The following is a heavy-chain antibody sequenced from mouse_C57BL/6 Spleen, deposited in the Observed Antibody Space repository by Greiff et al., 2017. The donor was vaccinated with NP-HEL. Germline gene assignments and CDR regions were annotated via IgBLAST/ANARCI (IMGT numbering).Heavy chain of an antibody. J-gene: IGHJ1*03. V-gene: IGHV1-64*01. CDR1: GYTFTSYW. Sequence: QVQLQQPGAELVKPGASVKLSCKASGYTFTSYWMHWVKQRPGQGLEWIGMIHPNSGSTNYNEKFKSKATLTVDKSSSTAYMQLSSLTSEDSAVYYCARKSNYPYWYFDVWGTGTTVTVSS. CDR2: IHPNSGST. CDR3: ARKSNYPYWYFDV. D-gene: IGHD2-5*01.